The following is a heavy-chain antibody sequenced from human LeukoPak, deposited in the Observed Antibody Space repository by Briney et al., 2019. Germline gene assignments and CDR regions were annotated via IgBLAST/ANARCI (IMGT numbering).Heavy chain of an antibody. CDR2: ISSSGSTI. J-gene: IGHJ6*03. CDR3: VRGPHPQWLRLNYYYYMDV. Sequence: GGSLRLSCAASGFTFSSYEMNWVRQAPAKGLEWVSYISSSGSTIYYADSVKGRFTISRDNAKNTLYLQMSSLRAEDTAVYYCVRGPHPQWLRLNYYYYMDVWGKGTTVTVSS. V-gene: IGHV3-48*03. CDR1: GFTFSSYE. D-gene: IGHD5-12*01.